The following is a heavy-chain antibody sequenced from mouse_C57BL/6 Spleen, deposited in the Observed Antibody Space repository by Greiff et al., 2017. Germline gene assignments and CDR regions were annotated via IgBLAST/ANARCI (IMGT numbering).Heavy chain of an antibody. V-gene: IGHV1-80*01. D-gene: IGHD6-2*01. CDR1: GYAFSSYW. J-gene: IGHJ2*01. Sequence: QVQLKESGAELVKPGASVKISCKASGYAFSSYWMNWVKQRPGKGLEWIGQIYPGDGDTNYNGKFKGKATLTADKSSSTAYMQLSSLTSEDSAVYFCARDVSGYFDYWGQGTTLTVSS. CDR2: IYPGDGDT. CDR3: ARDVSGYFDY.